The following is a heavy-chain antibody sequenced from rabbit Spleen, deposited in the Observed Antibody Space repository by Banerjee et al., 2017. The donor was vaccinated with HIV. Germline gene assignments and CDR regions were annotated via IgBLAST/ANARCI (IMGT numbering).Heavy chain of an antibody. V-gene: IGHV1S40*01. CDR3: ARDTSSSFSSYGMDL. J-gene: IGHJ6*01. CDR2: IDTGSSGFT. CDR1: GVSFIGNSY. Sequence: QSLEESGGDLVKPGASLTLTCTASGVSFIGNSYMCWVRQAPGKGLEWIACIDTGSSGFTYFASWAKGRFTISKTSSTTVTLQMTSLTAADTATYFCARDTSSSFSSYGMDLWGQGTLVTVS. D-gene: IGHD1-1*01.